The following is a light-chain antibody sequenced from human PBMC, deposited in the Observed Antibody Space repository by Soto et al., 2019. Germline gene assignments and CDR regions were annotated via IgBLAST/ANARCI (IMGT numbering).Light chain of an antibody. CDR2: GAS. V-gene: IGKV3-20*01. Sequence: EIVLTQSPGTLSLSPGERATLSCRASQSVSSTYLAWYQQRPGQAPRLLIYGASSRATGIPDRFSGSVSGTAFTLTISRLVPEDFAVYYCQQYAGSPLAFGGGTKVEIK. CDR3: QQYAGSPLA. CDR1: QSVSSTY. J-gene: IGKJ4*01.